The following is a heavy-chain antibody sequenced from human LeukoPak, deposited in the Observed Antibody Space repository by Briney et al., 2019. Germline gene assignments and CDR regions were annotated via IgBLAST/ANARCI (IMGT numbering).Heavy chain of an antibody. CDR2: INPNSGGT. J-gene: IGHJ2*01. D-gene: IGHD5-24*01. CDR3: ARDLEMATTLYWYFDL. CDR1: GYTFTGYY. Sequence: RASVKVSCKASGYTFTGYYMHWVRQAPGQGLEWMGWINPNSGGTNYAQKFQGWVTMTRDTSISTAYMELSRLRSDDTAVYYCARDLEMATTLYWYFDLWGRGTLVTVSS. V-gene: IGHV1-2*04.